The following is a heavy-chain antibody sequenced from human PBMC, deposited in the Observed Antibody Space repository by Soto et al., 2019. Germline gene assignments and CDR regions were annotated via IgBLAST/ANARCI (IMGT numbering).Heavy chain of an antibody. CDR3: AGDTGYYDSSGYGWFDP. D-gene: IGHD3-22*01. J-gene: IGHJ5*02. Sequence: QVQLVQSGAEVKKPGSSVKVSCKASGGTFSSYAISWVRQAPGQGLEWMGGIIPIFGTANYAQKFQGRVTITADESTSTAYMELSSLRSEDTAVYYCAGDTGYYDSSGYGWFDPWGQGTLVTVSS. CDR1: GGTFSSYA. CDR2: IIPIFGTA. V-gene: IGHV1-69*12.